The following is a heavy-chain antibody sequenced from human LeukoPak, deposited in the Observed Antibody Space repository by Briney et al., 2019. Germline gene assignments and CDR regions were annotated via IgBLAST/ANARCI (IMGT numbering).Heavy chain of an antibody. CDR2: ISSSGSTI. CDR3: ARGGVVPATYYYMDV. V-gene: IGHV3-11*01. J-gene: IGHJ6*03. D-gene: IGHD2-2*01. CDR1: GFTFSDYY. Sequence: GGSLRLSCAAYGFTFSDYYMSWIRQAPGKGLEWVSYISSSGSTIYYADSVKGRFTISRDNAKNSLYLQMNSLRAEDTAVYYCARGGVVPATYYYMDVWGKGTTVTVSS.